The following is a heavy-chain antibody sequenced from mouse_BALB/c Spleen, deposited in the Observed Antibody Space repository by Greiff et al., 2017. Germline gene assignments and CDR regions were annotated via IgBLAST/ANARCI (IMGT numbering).Heavy chain of an antibody. V-gene: IGHV3-6*02. D-gene: IGHD2-14*01. CDR2: ISYDGSN. J-gene: IGHJ2*01. CDR1: GYSITSGYY. Sequence: EVQLQESGPGLVKPSQSLSLTCSVTGYSITSGYYWNWIRQFPGNKLEWMGYISYDGSNNYNPSLKNRISITRDTSKNQFFLKLNSVTTEDTATYYCARDRYDHYFDYWGQGTTLTVSS. CDR3: ARDRYDHYFDY.